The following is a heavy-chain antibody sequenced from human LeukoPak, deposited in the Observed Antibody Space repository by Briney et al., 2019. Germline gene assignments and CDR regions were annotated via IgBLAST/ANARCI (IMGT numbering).Heavy chain of an antibody. Sequence: GGSLELSCAASGFTFSSYAMPWVRPAPGKGLEGVAVISYDGSNKYYADSVKGRFTISRDNSKNTLYLQMNSLRAEDTAVYYCARVFYLLPYYYDSSGYRPLNDYWGQGTLVTVSS. V-gene: IGHV3-30-3*01. CDR1: GFTFSSYA. CDR2: ISYDGSNK. CDR3: ARVFYLLPYYYDSSGYRPLNDY. D-gene: IGHD3-22*01. J-gene: IGHJ4*02.